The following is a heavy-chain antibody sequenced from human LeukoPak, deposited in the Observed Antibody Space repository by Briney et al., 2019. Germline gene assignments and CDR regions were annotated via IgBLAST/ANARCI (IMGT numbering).Heavy chain of an antibody. Sequence: GGSLRLSCTASGFTFSSCGMHWVRQAPGKGLEWVAVISYDVKNQYYADSVKGRFTISRDNSKNTLYLQMNSLRAEDTAVYFCAKEQSSGSYRTSDYWGQGTLVTVSS. CDR2: ISYDVKNQ. CDR3: AKEQSSGSYRTSDY. J-gene: IGHJ4*02. V-gene: IGHV3-30*18. D-gene: IGHD3-10*01. CDR1: GFTFSSCG.